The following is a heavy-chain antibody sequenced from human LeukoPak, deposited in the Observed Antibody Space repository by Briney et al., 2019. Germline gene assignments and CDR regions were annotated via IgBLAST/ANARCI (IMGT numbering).Heavy chain of an antibody. J-gene: IGHJ4*02. Sequence: GGSLRLSCAASGFIFSSYAMSWVRQAPGKGLEWVSAISGSGGSTYYADSVKGRFTISRDNSKNTLYLQMNSLRAEDTAVYYCAKPPSSGWHKFDYWGQGTLVTVSS. CDR3: AKPPSSGWHKFDY. D-gene: IGHD6-19*01. CDR2: ISGSGGST. CDR1: GFIFSSYA. V-gene: IGHV3-23*01.